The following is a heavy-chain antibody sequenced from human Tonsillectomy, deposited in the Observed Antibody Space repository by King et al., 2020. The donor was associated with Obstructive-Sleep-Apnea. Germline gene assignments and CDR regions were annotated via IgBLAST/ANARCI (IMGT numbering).Heavy chain of an antibody. CDR2: IRSSSSYI. V-gene: IGHV3-21*01. CDR3: AGDDRSSWRFFDC. D-gene: IGHD6-13*01. J-gene: IGHJ4*02. CDR1: GFTFSSYS. Sequence: VQLVESGGGLVKPGGSLRLSCAASGFTFSSYSMNWVRQAPGKGLEWVASIRSSSSYIYYADSAKGRFTISRDNAKNSLYLQMNSLRGDDTAVYYCAGDDRSSWRFFDCWGQGTLVTVSS.